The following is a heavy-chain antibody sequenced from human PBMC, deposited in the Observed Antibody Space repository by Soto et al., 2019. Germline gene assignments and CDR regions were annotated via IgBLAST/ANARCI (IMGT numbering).Heavy chain of an antibody. Sequence: QVQLVESGGGVVQPGRSLRLSCAASGFTFISYTMHWVRQAPGKGLEWVAATSYDGRENFYADSVKGRFTISRDNSQNTLFLQMNSLRGEDTDVYYCTRDSVKYGGYEDKYDYWGQGILVTVSS. D-gene: IGHD5-12*01. CDR3: TRDSVKYGGYEDKYDY. CDR1: GFTFISYT. J-gene: IGHJ4*02. CDR2: TSYDGREN. V-gene: IGHV3-30-3*01.